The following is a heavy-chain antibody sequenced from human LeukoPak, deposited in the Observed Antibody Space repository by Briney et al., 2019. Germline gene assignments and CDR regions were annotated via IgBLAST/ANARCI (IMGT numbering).Heavy chain of an antibody. CDR3: ARAYYYGSGSRQKSYYFDY. D-gene: IGHD3-10*01. CDR2: IYYSGST. J-gene: IGHJ4*02. Sequence: SETLSLTCTVSGGSISSYYWGWIRQPPGKGLEWIGSIYYSGSTYYNPSLKSRVTISVDTSKNQFSLKLSSVTAADTAVYYCARAYYYGSGSRQKSYYFDYWGQGTLVTVSS. V-gene: IGHV4-39*01. CDR1: GGSISSYY.